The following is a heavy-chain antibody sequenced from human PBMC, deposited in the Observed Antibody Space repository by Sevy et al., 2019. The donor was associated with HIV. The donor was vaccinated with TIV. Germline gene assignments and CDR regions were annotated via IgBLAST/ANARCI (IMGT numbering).Heavy chain of an antibody. Sequence: SQTLSLTCAISGDSVSSNSAAWNWIRQSPSRGLEWLGRTYYRSKWYNHYAVSVKSRITISPDTSKNQFSLQLNSATPEDTTVYYCARETAGTGAFDIWGQGTMVTVSS. V-gene: IGHV6-1*01. CDR2: TYYRSKWYN. CDR3: ARETAGTGAFDI. CDR1: GDSVSSNSAA. D-gene: IGHD1-1*01. J-gene: IGHJ3*02.